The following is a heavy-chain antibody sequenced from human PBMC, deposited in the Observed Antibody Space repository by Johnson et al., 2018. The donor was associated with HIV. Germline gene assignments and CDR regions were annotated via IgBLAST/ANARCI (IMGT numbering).Heavy chain of an antibody. CDR3: AKDRVLGNQDDAFDM. D-gene: IGHD7-27*01. CDR2: ISASGGST. J-gene: IGHJ3*02. CDR1: GLTFSSYA. Sequence: VQLVESGGGLAQPGGSLRLSCVGSGLTFSSYAMSWVRQAPGKGLEWVSAISASGGSTYYADSVKGRFTISRDNTKNTLYLQMNSLRAEDTAVYYCAKDRVLGNQDDAFDMWGQGTMVTVSS. V-gene: IGHV3-23*04.